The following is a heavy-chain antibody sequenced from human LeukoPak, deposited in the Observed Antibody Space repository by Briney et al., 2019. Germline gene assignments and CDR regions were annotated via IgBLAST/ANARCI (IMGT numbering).Heavy chain of an antibody. CDR1: GGSISSGSYY. Sequence: SQALSLTCSVFGGSISSGSYYWSWIRQAAGKGLEWIGRIYTSGSTNYNPSLKSRFTISVDTSKNQFSLKLSSVTAADTAVYYCARDRGKYYYDSSGYYPFDYWGQGTLVTVPS. CDR3: ARDRGKYYYDSSGYYPFDY. J-gene: IGHJ4*02. CDR2: IYTSGST. D-gene: IGHD3-22*01. V-gene: IGHV4-61*02.